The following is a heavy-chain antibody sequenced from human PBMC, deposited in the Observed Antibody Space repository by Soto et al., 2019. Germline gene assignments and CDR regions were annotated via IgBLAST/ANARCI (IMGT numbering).Heavy chain of an antibody. CDR2: VSGSGGST. Sequence: PGGSLRLSCAASGFTFSGYAMNWVRQAPGKGLEWVSVVSGSGGSTFYADSVKGRFTISRDNSKNTMYLQMNSLRAEDTAVYHCAKGSISGVVRAGFDCWGQGTPVTV. CDR3: AKGSISGVVRAGFDC. CDR1: GFTFSGYA. V-gene: IGHV3-23*01. J-gene: IGHJ4*02. D-gene: IGHD3-3*01.